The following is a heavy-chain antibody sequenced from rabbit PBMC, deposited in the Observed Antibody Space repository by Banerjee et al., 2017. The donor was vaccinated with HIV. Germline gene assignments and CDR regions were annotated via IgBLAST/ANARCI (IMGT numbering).Heavy chain of an antibody. CDR2: IYSSSGST. D-gene: IGHD4-1*01. V-gene: IGHV1S43*01. Sequence: QQQLEESGGGLVKPGGTLTLTCKASGIDFSSYYYMCWVRQAPGKGLELIACIYSSSGSTWYASWVNGRFTISRSTSLNTVTLQMTSLTAADTATYFCARDLAGVTGWNFGLWGQGTLVTVS. CDR1: GIDFSSYYY. CDR3: ARDLAGVTGWNFGL. J-gene: IGHJ4*01.